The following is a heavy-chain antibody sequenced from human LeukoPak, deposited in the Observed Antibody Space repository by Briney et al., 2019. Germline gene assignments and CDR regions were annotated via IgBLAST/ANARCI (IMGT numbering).Heavy chain of an antibody. CDR2: FDPEDGET. CDR3: ARVSDHSTTWYSSLQHYYFDY. CDR1: GYTLTELS. Sequence: ASVKVSCKVSGYTLTELSMHWVRQAPGKGLEWMGGFDPEDGETIYAQKFQGRVTMTEDTSTDTAYMELSSLRSEDTAVYYCARVSDHSTTWYSSLQHYYFDYWGQGTLVTVSS. J-gene: IGHJ4*02. V-gene: IGHV1-24*01. D-gene: IGHD6-13*01.